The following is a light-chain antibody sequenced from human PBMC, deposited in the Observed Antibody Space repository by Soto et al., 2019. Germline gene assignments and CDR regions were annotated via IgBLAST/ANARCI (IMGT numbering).Light chain of an antibody. CDR2: DAS. V-gene: IGKV1-13*02. J-gene: IGKJ3*01. CDR1: QGISSA. CDR3: QQFNSYFT. Sequence: AIQLTQSPSSLSASVGDRVTITCRASQGISSALAWYQQKPGKAPKLLIYDASSLESGVPSRFSGSGSGTDFTLTISSLQHEDFATYYCQQFNSYFTFGPGTKVDIK.